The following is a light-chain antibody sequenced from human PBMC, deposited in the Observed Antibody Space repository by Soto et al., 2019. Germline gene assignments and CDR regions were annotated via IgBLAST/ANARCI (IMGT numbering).Light chain of an antibody. CDR2: EDN. J-gene: IGLJ2*01. Sequence: QSALTQPASVSGSPGQSITISCTGTSSDVGSYKLVSWYQHHPGKAPKLMIYEDNKRPSGVSNRFSGSKSGNTASLTISGLQAEDEAHYYYATWDDSLSGVVFGGGTKLTVL. CDR3: ATWDDSLSGVV. V-gene: IGLV2-14*02. CDR1: SSDVGSYKL.